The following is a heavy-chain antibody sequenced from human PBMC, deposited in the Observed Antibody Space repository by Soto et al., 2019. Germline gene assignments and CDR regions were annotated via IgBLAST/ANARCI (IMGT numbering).Heavy chain of an antibody. V-gene: IGHV1-24*01. D-gene: IGHD1-26*01. CDR2: FDPDAGET. J-gene: IGHJ6*02. CDR1: GYTLTELS. CDR3: ATESGSYYQANYYYYGMDV. Sequence: ASVKVSCKVSGYTLTELSRHWVRQAPGKGLEWMGGFDPDAGETIYAQKFQGRVTMTEDTSTDTAYMELSSLRSEDTAVYYCATESGSYYQANYYYYGMDVWGQGTTVTVS.